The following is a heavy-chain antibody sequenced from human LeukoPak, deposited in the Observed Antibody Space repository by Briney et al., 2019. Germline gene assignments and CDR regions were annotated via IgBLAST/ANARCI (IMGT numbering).Heavy chain of an antibody. V-gene: IGHV1-18*04. J-gene: IGHJ6*04. D-gene: IGHD4-17*01. CDR2: ISAYNGNT. Sequence: AAVKVSCKASGYTFTSYGISWVRQAPGRGLESMGWISAYNGNTNYAQKLQSRVTMTTDTSTSTAYMELRSLRSDDTAVYYCARGGRDYGDYGYYYYGMDVWGKGTTVTVSS. CDR1: GYTFTSYG. CDR3: ARGGRDYGDYGYYYYGMDV.